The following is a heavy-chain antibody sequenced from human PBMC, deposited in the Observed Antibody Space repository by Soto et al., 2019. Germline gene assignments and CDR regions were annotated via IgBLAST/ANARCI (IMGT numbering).Heavy chain of an antibody. CDR3: ARESEDLTSNFDY. CDR1: GFTFSRYS. V-gene: IGHV3-21*06. J-gene: IGHJ4*02. CDR2: ISSTTNYI. Sequence: GGSLKLSCEGSGFTFSRYSMNWVRQFPGKGLEWVSSISSTTNYIYYGDSMKGRFTISRDNAKNSLYLEMNSLRAEATAVYYCARESEDLTSNFDYWGQGTLVTVSX.